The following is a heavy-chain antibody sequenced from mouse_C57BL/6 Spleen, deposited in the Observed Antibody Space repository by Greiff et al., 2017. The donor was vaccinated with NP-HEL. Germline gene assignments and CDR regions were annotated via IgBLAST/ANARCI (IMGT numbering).Heavy chain of an antibody. D-gene: IGHD1-1*01. J-gene: IGHJ2*01. CDR3: AREGYGSSYGYFDY. CDR1: GYTFTSYG. V-gene: IGHV1-81*01. Sequence: VQLQQSGAELARPGASVKLSCKASGYTFTSYGISWVKQRTGQGLEWIGEIYPRSGNTYYNEKFKGKATLTADKSSSTAYMELRSLTSEDSAVYFCAREGYGSSYGYFDYWGQSTTLTVSS. CDR2: IYPRSGNT.